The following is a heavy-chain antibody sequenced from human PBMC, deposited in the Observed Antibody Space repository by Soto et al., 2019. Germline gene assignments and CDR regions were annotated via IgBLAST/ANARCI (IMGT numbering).Heavy chain of an antibody. D-gene: IGHD4-17*01. V-gene: IGHV4-34*01. Sequence: PSETLSLTCAVYGGSFSGYYWTWIRQPPGTGLEWIGEINHSGSTNYNPSLKSRVTISVDTSKDHFSLKLRSVTAADTALYFCARLNGDYLFGDWGQGTLGTVSS. CDR1: GGSFSGYY. J-gene: IGHJ4*02. CDR2: INHSGST. CDR3: ARLNGDYLFGD.